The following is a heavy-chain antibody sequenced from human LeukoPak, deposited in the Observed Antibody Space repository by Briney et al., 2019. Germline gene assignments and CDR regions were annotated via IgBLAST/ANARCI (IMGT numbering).Heavy chain of an antibody. CDR2: IYYSGST. CDR3: ARQRYGDIVVVPAANFDY. V-gene: IGHV4-39*01. CDR1: GGSISSSSYY. D-gene: IGHD2-2*01. Sequence: SETLSLTCTVSGGSISSSSYYWGWIRQPPGKGLEWIGSIYYSGSTYYNPSLKSRVTISVDTSKNQFSLKLSSVTAADTAVYYCARQRYGDIVVVPAANFDYWGQGTLVTVSS. J-gene: IGHJ4*02.